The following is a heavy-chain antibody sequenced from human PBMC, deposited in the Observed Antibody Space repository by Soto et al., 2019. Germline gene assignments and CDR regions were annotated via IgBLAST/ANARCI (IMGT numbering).Heavy chain of an antibody. CDR3: AKDEDIVVVPAALDY. J-gene: IGHJ4*02. CDR1: GFTFRTYA. V-gene: IGHV3-23*01. Sequence: PGGSLRLSCAASGFTFRTYAMTWARQAPGKGLEWVSAISGSGDRTYYADSVKGRFTISRDNSMDTLYLQMTSLRAEDTAVYYCAKDEDIVVVPAALDYWGRGTLVTVSS. D-gene: IGHD2-2*01. CDR2: ISGSGDRT.